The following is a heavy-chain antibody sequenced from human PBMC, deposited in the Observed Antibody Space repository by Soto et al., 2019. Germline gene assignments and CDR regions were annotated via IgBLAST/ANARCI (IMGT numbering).Heavy chain of an antibody. Sequence: SETLSLTCTVSGGSISSYYWSWIRQPPGKGLEWIGYIYYSGSTNYNPSLKSRVTISVDTSKNQFSLRLSSVTAADTAVYYCARVRRFLERSYRHVFDYWGQGTLVTVSS. CDR3: ARVRRFLERSYRHVFDY. CDR2: IYYSGST. D-gene: IGHD3-3*01. J-gene: IGHJ4*02. CDR1: GGSISSYY. V-gene: IGHV4-59*01.